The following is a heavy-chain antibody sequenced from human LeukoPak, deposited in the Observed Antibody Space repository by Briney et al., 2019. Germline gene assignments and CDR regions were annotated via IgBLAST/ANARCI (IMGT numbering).Heavy chain of an antibody. V-gene: IGHV3-7*01. J-gene: IGHJ6*03. CDR3: ARDLVSVATVTTFVNYYHYYYMDV. CDR2: IKQDGSEK. D-gene: IGHD4-11*01. Sequence: GGSLRLSCAASGFTFSSYWMSWVRQAPGKGLEWVAEIKQDGSEKFYVDSVKGRFTISRDNAKNSLSLQMHSLRAEDTAVYYCARDLVSVATVTTFVNYYHYYYMDVWGRGTTVTVSS. CDR1: GFTFSSYW.